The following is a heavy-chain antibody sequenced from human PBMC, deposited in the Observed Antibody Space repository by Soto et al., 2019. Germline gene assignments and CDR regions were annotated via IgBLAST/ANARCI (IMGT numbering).Heavy chain of an antibody. CDR2: IYYSGST. V-gene: IGHV4-59*01. CDR1: GGSISSYY. Sequence: QVQLQESGPGLVKPSETLSLTCTVSGGSISSYYWSWIRQPPGKGLEWIGYIYYSGSTNYNPSLKSRGTISVDTSKNQFSLKLSSVTAADTAVYYCARGGPYHIGSRAFDIWGQGTMVTVSS. J-gene: IGHJ3*02. CDR3: ARGGPYHIGSRAFDI. D-gene: IGHD1-26*01.